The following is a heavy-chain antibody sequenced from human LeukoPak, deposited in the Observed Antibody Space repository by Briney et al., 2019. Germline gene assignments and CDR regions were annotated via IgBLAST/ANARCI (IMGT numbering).Heavy chain of an antibody. D-gene: IGHD1-26*01. CDR1: GGSISSYY. V-gene: IGHV4-4*07. J-gene: IGHJ4*02. CDR3: ASWEYSGSYY. Sequence: SETLSLTCTVSGGSISSYYWGWIRQPAGKGLEWIGRIYTSGSTNYNPSLKSRVTISVDTSKNQFSLKLSSVTAADTAVYYCASWEYSGSYYWGQGTLVTVSS. CDR2: IYTSGST.